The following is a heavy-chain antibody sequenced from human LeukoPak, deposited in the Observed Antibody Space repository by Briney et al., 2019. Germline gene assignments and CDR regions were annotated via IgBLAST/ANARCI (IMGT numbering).Heavy chain of an antibody. Sequence: ETLSLTCTVPGGSISNYYWSWIRQPAGKGLEWIGRINTSGSSNYNPFLKSRVTMSVDTSKNQFSLKLSYVTAADTAVYYCAREVSVGPTRTLDPWGQGTLVTVSS. CDR2: INTSGSS. V-gene: IGHV4-4*07. CDR1: GGSISNYY. D-gene: IGHD1-26*01. CDR3: AREVSVGPTRTLDP. J-gene: IGHJ5*02.